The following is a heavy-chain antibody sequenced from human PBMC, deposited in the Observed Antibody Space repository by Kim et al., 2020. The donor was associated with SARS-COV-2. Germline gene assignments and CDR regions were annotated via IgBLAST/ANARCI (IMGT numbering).Heavy chain of an antibody. V-gene: IGHV3-15*01. CDR3: FREADY. Sequence: TDGGTNDYAAPVKGRFTISRDDSKNTLYLQMNSLKTEDTAVYYCFREADYWGQGTLVTVSS. CDR2: TDGGTN. D-gene: IGHD3-10*01. J-gene: IGHJ4*02.